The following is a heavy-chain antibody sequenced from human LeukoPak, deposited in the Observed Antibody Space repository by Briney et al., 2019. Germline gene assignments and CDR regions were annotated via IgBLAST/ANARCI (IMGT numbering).Heavy chain of an antibody. CDR2: ISYDGSNK. J-gene: IGHJ3*02. CDR1: GFTFSSYA. Sequence: PGGSLRLSCAASGFTFSSYAMHWVRQAPGKGLEWVAVISYDGSNKYYADSVKGRFTISRDNAKNSLYLQMNSLRAEDTAVYYCARGGVYYDSSFDIWGQGTMVTVSS. V-gene: IGHV3-30*04. D-gene: IGHD3-22*01. CDR3: ARGGVYYDSSFDI.